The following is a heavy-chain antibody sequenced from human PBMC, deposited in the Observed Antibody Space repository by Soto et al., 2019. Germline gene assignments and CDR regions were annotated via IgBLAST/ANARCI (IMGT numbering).Heavy chain of an antibody. CDR2: ITFEGRNT. Sequence: QVKLVESGGGVVQPGRSLSLSCAASGFTFDNYGMHWVRQAPGTGLERVVVITFEGRNTAYADSVKGRFTISRDNSKNTLYLQMTRLRAEETAVYSCAKQSGSGSYHNVGSGGHFYYWGQGTLVTVSS. J-gene: IGHJ4*02. V-gene: IGHV3-30*18. CDR3: AKQSGSGSYHNVGSGGHFYY. D-gene: IGHD3-10*01. CDR1: GFTFDNYG.